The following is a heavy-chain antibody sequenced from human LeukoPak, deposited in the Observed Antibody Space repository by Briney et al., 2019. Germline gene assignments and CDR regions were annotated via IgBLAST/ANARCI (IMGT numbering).Heavy chain of an antibody. J-gene: IGHJ6*03. Sequence: GGSLRLSCAASGFTFSSYGMSWVRQAPEKGLEWVSGISGSVRSTYYADSVKGQFTIYRDNSKNTLYLQMNSLRAEDTAVYYCAKDRSGYTYGPEYYYYMDVWGKGTTVTISS. CDR2: ISGSVRST. V-gene: IGHV3-23*01. D-gene: IGHD5-18*01. CDR3: AKDRSGYTYGPEYYYYMDV. CDR1: GFTFSSYG.